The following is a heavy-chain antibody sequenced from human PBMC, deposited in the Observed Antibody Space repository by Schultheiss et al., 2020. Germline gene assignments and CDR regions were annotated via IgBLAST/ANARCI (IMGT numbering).Heavy chain of an antibody. CDR1: GFTFSSYG. V-gene: IGHV3-33*01. CDR2: IWYDGSNK. CDR3: ARAFVKQLVRGAFDI. Sequence: GGSLRLSCAASGFTFSSYGMHWVRQAPGKGLEWVAVIWYDGSNKYYADSVKGRFTISRDNSKNTLYLQMNSLRAEDTAVYYCARAFVKQLVRGAFDIWGQGTTVTVSS. J-gene: IGHJ3*02. D-gene: IGHD6-13*01.